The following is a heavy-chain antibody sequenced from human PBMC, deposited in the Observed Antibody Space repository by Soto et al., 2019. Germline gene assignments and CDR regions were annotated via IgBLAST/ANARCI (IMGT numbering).Heavy chain of an antibody. D-gene: IGHD2-21*02. CDR1: GG. CDR3: AKRAYCGGDCFAFDV. J-gene: IGHJ3*01. V-gene: IGHV1-69*01. CDR2: FMPLFGTA. Sequence: QVQLVQSGAEVKKPGSSVRVSCKASGGINWVRQAPGHGLEWMGGFMPLFGTADYAQRFQGRVTITADELTTTSYMELRSLRSEDTAVYYGAKRAYCGGDCFAFDVWGQGTSGTVAS.